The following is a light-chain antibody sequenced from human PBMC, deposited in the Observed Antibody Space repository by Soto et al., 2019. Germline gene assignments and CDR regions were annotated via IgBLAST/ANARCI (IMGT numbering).Light chain of an antibody. CDR3: LQSYSTPFT. V-gene: IGKV1-39*01. CDR1: QSITSS. CDR2: GAS. J-gene: IGKJ4*01. Sequence: DIPMTQSPTSLSASVGDRVTITCRASQSITSSLNWFQQKPGKAPKLLIYGASSLQSGVPSRFSGGGSGTDFTLTISSLQPEDFATYYCLQSYSTPFTFGGGTKVEIK.